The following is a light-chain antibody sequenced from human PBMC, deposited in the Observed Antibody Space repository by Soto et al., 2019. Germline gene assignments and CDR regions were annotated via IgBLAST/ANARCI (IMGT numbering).Light chain of an antibody. CDR2: GVT. CDR3: QSYDSRLSVV. CDR1: SSDVGGYNY. J-gene: IGLJ2*01. Sequence: QSALTQPASVSGSPGQSITISCTGTSSDVGGYNYVSWYQQHPGKAPKLMIYGVTNRPSGVSNRFSGSKSGNTASLTISGLQAEDEADYYCQSYDSRLSVVFGGGTKLTVL. V-gene: IGLV2-14*01.